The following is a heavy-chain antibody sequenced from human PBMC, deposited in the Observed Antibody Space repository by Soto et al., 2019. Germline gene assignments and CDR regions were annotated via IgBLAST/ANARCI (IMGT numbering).Heavy chain of an antibody. CDR3: ARHLYYYDSSGYYYVHYYYGMEV. V-gene: IGHV4-59*08. J-gene: IGHJ6*02. Sequence: SETLSLTCTVSGGSISSYYWIWIRQPPGKGLEWIGYIYYSGSTNYNPSLKSRVTISVDTSKNQFSLKLSSVTAADTAVYYCARHLYYYDSSGYYYVHYYYGMEVWGQGTTVTVSS. CDR1: GGSISSYY. CDR2: IYYSGST. D-gene: IGHD3-22*01.